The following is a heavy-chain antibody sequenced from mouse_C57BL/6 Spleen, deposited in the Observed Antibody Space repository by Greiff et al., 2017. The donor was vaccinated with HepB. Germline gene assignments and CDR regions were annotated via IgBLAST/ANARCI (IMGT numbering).Heavy chain of an antibody. CDR2: IYPGDGDT. CDR3: ARDNYVAMDY. CDR1: GYAFSSYW. J-gene: IGHJ4*01. D-gene: IGHD1-3*01. Sequence: QVHVKQSGAELVKPGASVKISCKASGYAFSSYWMNWVKQRPGKGLEWIGQIYPGDGDTNYNGKFKGKATLTADKSSSTAYMQLSSLTSEDSAVYFCARDNYVAMDYWGQGTSVTVSS. V-gene: IGHV1-80*01.